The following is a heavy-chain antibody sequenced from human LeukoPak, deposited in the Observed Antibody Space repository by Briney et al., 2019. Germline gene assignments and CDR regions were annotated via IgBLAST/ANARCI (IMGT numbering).Heavy chain of an antibody. J-gene: IGHJ3*02. Sequence: SETLSLTCTVSGGSISSYYWSWIRQPPGKGLEWIGYIYYSGSTNYNPSLKSRVTISVDTSKNQFSLKLSSVTATDTAVYYCATYSGTSWDAFDIWGQGTMVTVSS. CDR2: IYYSGST. V-gene: IGHV4-59*08. CDR3: ATYSGTSWDAFDI. CDR1: GGSISSYY. D-gene: IGHD1-26*01.